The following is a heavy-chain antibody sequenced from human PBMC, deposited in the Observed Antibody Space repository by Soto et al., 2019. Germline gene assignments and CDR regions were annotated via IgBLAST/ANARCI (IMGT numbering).Heavy chain of an antibody. V-gene: IGHV3-33*01. CDR2: IWYDGSNK. CDR3: ARDGRLGNWYFDL. D-gene: IGHD7-27*01. Sequence: QVHLVESGGGVVQPGRSLRLSCAASGFTFSSYGIHWVRQAPGKGLEWVAVIWYDGSNKYYADSVQGRFTISRDNSKNTLYLQMNSLRAEDTAVYYWARDGRLGNWYFDLWGRGTLVTVSS. J-gene: IGHJ2*01. CDR1: GFTFSSYG.